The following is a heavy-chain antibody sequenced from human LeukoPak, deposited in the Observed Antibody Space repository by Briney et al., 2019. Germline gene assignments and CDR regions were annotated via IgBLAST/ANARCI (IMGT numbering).Heavy chain of an antibody. D-gene: IGHD5-12*01. CDR3: ARRAFLYSGYEHYYYYYMDV. CDR2: IKQDGSEK. Sequence: AGGSLRLSCAASGFTFSSYWMSWVRQAPGKGLEWVANIKQDGSEKYYVDSVKGRFTISRDNAKNSLYLQMNSLRAEDTAVYYCARRAFLYSGYEHYYYYYMDVWGKGTTVTISS. CDR1: GFTFSSYW. J-gene: IGHJ6*03. V-gene: IGHV3-7*01.